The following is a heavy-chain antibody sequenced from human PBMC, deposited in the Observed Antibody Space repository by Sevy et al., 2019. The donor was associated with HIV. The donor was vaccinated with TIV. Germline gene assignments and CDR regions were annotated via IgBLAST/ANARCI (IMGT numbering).Heavy chain of an antibody. Sequence: GGSLRLSCAASGFTFSSYDIHWVRQAPGKGLEWVAIISYDGSYRYYADSVRGRFSMSRDNSKNTMYLQMSGLSAEDTAVYYCAKNRPPRGSYFSRNCMDVWGRGTTVTVSS. CDR2: ISYDGSYR. J-gene: IGHJ6*02. D-gene: IGHD3-16*01. CDR1: GFTFSSYD. CDR3: AKNRPPRGSYFSRNCMDV. V-gene: IGHV3-30*18.